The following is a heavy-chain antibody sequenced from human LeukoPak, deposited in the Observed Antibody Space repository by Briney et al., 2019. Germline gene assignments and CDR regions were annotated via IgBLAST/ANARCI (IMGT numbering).Heavy chain of an antibody. D-gene: IGHD4-17*01. CDR2: ISSGSSAI. CDR3: ARGHTAVTRHFDF. CDR1: GFTFTTYS. J-gene: IGHJ4*02. Sequence: PGGSLRLSCAASGFTFTTYSMTWVRQAPGKGLEWVSIISSGSSAIFSADALKGRFTISRDDAKNLLYLDMNSLRAEDTAVYYYARGHTAVTRHFDFWGQGTLVTVSS. V-gene: IGHV3-21*01.